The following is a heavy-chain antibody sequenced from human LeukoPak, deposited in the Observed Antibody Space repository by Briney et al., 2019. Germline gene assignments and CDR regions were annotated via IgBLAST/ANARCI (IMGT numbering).Heavy chain of an antibody. CDR2: IYYSGST. V-gene: IGHV4-39*07. D-gene: IGHD3-9*01. Sequence: SETLSLTCTVSGGSISSSSYYWGWIRQPPGKGLEWIGSIYYSGSTYYNPSLKSRVTISVDTSKNQFSLKLSSVTAADTAVYYCASNRRNYDILTGYNERYLDYWGQGTLVTVSS. CDR3: ASNRRNYDILTGYNERYLDY. J-gene: IGHJ4*02. CDR1: GGSISSSSYY.